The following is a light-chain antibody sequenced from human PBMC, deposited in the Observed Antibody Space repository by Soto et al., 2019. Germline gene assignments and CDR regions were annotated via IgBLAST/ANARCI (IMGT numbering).Light chain of an antibody. CDR3: CSYTGNKVFV. Sequence: QAVLTQPRSLSGAPGQSVTISCTGPTLGAHSFVSWYQDRPDKVPKLLIYDVSQRPSGIPDRFSGSRSANTASLTISGLQADDAAAYYCCSYTGNKVFVFGTGTKVTV. CDR1: TLGAHSF. J-gene: IGLJ1*01. V-gene: IGLV2-11*01. CDR2: DVS.